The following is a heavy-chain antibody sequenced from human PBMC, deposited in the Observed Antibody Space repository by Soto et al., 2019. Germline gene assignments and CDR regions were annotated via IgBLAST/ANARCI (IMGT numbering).Heavy chain of an antibody. J-gene: IGHJ6*02. D-gene: IGHD2-2*01. CDR1: GFSLGTSGMC. CDR3: ARNIVVVPAASYYHYYGMHV. CDR2: IDWDDDK. V-gene: IGHV2-70*01. Sequence: SGPTLVNPTQTLTLTCTFSGFSLGTSGMCVSWIRQPPGKALEWLALIDWDDDKYYSTSLKTRLTISKDTSKNQVVLTMTNMDPVDTATYYCARNIVVVPAASYYHYYGMHVSYPATTVTVS.